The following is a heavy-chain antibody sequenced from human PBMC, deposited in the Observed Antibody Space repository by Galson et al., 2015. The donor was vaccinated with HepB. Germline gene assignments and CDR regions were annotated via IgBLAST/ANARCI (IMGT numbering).Heavy chain of an antibody. J-gene: IGHJ4*02. CDR3: ARGLGVLRYFDWLPGGY. Sequence: SVKVSCKASGYAFTSYAMNWVRQAPGQGLEWMGWINTNTGNPTYAQGFTGRFVFSLDTSVSTAYLQISSLKAEDTAVYYCARGLGVLRYFDWLPGGYWGQGTLVTVSS. V-gene: IGHV7-4-1*02. CDR1: GYAFTSYA. D-gene: IGHD3-9*01. CDR2: INTNTGNP.